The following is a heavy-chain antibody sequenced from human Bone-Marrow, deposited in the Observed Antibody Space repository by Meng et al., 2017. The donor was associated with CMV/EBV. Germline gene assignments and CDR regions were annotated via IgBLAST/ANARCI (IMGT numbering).Heavy chain of an antibody. Sequence: GSLRLSCAVYGGSFSGYYWSWIRQPPGKGLEWIGEINHSGSTNYNPSLKSRVTISVDTSKNQFSLKLSSVTAADTAVYYCARVLDFWSGYYFDYWGQGTLVAVSS. CDR2: INHSGST. V-gene: IGHV4-34*01. CDR1: GGSFSGYY. CDR3: ARVLDFWSGYYFDY. D-gene: IGHD3-3*01. J-gene: IGHJ4*02.